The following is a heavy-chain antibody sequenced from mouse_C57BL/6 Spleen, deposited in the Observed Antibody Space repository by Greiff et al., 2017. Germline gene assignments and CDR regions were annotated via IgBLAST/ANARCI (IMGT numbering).Heavy chain of an antibody. D-gene: IGHD2-5*01. J-gene: IGHJ2*01. CDR3: ASSNWCFDY. V-gene: IGHV1-82*01. CDR1: GYAFSSSW. CDR2: IYPGDGGT. Sequence: VKLMESGPELVKPGASVKISCKASGYAFSSSWMNWVKQRPGKGLEWIGRIYPGDGGTNYNGKFKGKATLTADKSSSTAYMQLSSLTSEDSAVYFCASSNWCFDYWGQGTTLTVSS.